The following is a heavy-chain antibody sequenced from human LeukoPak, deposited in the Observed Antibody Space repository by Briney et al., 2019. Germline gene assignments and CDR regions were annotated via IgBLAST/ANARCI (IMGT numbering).Heavy chain of an antibody. D-gene: IGHD3-22*01. J-gene: IGHJ5*02. Sequence: SETLSLTCTVSGGSISSGGYYWSWIRQHPGKGLEWIGYIYYSGSTYYNPSLKSRVTISVDTSKNQFSLKLSSVTAADTAVYYCARGGMGDSSGYYSHGVRFDPWGQGTLVTVSS. V-gene: IGHV4-31*03. CDR3: ARGGMGDSSGYYSHGVRFDP. CDR2: IYYSGST. CDR1: GGSISSGGYY.